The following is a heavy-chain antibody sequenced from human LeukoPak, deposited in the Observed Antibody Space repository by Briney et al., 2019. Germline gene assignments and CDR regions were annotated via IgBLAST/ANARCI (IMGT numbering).Heavy chain of an antibody. Sequence: PGRSLRLSRAASGFTFSSYAMHWVRQAPGKGLEWVAVISYDGSNKYYTDSVKGRFTISRDNSKNTLYLQMNSLRAEDTAVYYCAREPRDSSGYYPPFGSWGQGTLVTVSS. D-gene: IGHD3-22*01. V-gene: IGHV3-30-3*01. CDR1: GFTFSSYA. CDR2: ISYDGSNK. CDR3: AREPRDSSGYYPPFGS. J-gene: IGHJ5*02.